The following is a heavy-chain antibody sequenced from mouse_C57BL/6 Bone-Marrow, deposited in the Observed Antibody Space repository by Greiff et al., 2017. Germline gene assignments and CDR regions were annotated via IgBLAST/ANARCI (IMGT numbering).Heavy chain of an antibody. CDR1: GFTFSSYG. J-gene: IGHJ2*01. CDR2: ISSGGSYT. CDR3: ARHDRLRRYGDY. V-gene: IGHV5-6*01. Sequence: EVQGVESGGDLVKPGGSLKLSCAASGFTFSSYGMSWVRQTPDKRLEWVATISSGGSYTYYPDSVKGRFTISRDNAKNTLYLQMSSLKSEDTAMYYCARHDRLRRYGDYWGQGTTLTLSS. D-gene: IGHD1-1*01.